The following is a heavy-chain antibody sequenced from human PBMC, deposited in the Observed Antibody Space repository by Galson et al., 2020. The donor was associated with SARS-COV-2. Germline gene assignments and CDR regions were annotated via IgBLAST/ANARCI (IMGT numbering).Heavy chain of an antibody. CDR2: IANNPKAFPT. CDR1: GFSFSDHF. J-gene: IGHJ4*02. V-gene: IGHV3-72*01. Sequence: GGSLRLSCAGSGFSFSDHFMDWVRQAPGKGLEWVARIANNPKAFPTQYAASVRGRFAMSRDDSHNSVSLQMNTLKTEDTAVYYCARDSRTALDSWGPGTLVTVSS. CDR3: ARDSRTALDS.